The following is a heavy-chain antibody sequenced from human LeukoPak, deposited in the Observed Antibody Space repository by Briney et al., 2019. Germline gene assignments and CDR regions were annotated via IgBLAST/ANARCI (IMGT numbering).Heavy chain of an antibody. CDR3: AKDRFGEYHPFDY. Sequence: GGSLSLSCAASGFTFSSHGMLWVRQAPGKGLEWVAVISYDGSNKYYADSVKGRFTISRDNSKNTLHLQMNSLRPEDTAVYYCAKDRFGEYHPFDYWGQGTRVTVSS. J-gene: IGHJ4*02. CDR2: ISYDGSNK. V-gene: IGHV3-30*18. CDR1: GFTFSSHG. D-gene: IGHD3-10*01.